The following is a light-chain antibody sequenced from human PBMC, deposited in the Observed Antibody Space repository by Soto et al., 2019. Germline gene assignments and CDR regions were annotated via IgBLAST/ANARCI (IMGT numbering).Light chain of an antibody. CDR3: CSYAGSSTFRV. CDR2: EVS. CDR1: SSDVGSYNL. Sequence: QSALTQPASVSGSPGQSITISCTGTSSDVGSYNLVSWYQQHPGKAPNLMIYEVSKRPSGVSNRFSGSKSGNTASLTISGLQAEDEADYYCCSYAGSSTFRVFGGGTQLTVL. J-gene: IGLJ3*02. V-gene: IGLV2-23*02.